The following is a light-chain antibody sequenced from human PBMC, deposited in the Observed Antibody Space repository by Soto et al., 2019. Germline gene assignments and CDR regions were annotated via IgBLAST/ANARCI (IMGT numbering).Light chain of an antibody. V-gene: IGKV3-20*01. CDR2: GAS. CDR3: QQYGSSPLT. Sequence: EIVLTQSPGTLSLSPGERATLSCRASMTVSSSFLAWYQQKPGQAPRLLIYGASSRATGIPDRFSGSGSGTNFTLTISTLEPEDVAVYYCQQYGSSPLTFGGGTKVEIK. J-gene: IGKJ4*01. CDR1: MTVSSSF.